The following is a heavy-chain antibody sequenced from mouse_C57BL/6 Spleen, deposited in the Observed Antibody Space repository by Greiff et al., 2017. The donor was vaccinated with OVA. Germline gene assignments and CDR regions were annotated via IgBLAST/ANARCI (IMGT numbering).Heavy chain of an antibody. J-gene: IGHJ1*03. Sequence: QVQLQQSGAELVRPGTSVKLSCKASGYTFTSYWMHWVKQRPGQGLEWIGVIDPSDSYTNYNQKFKGKATLTVDTSSSTAYMQLSSLTSEDSAVYYCARRGYYGSSYEWYFDVWGTGTTVTVSS. CDR3: ARRGYYGSSYEWYFDV. V-gene: IGHV1-59*01. CDR1: GYTFTSYW. CDR2: IDPSDSYT. D-gene: IGHD1-1*01.